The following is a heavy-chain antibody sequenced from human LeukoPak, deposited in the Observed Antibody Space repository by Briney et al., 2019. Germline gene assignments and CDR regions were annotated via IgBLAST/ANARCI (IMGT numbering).Heavy chain of an antibody. J-gene: IGHJ4*02. CDR1: GFTFSIDS. Sequence: GGSLRLSCAASGFTFSIDSMNWGRQAPGRGLEWGTYIRPSSSDIYSADSVKGLFTISRDNAKNSLYLQMNSLRAEDTAVYYCVRDYCSGVSCYSGYWGQGTLVTVSS. CDR2: IRPSSSDI. CDR3: VRDYCSGVSCYSGY. V-gene: IGHV3-21*05. D-gene: IGHD2-15*01.